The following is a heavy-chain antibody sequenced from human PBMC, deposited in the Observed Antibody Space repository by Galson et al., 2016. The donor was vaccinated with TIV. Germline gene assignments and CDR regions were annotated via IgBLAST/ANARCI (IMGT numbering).Heavy chain of an antibody. Sequence: QSGAEVKKPGASVKVSCKASGDTFRSYSVTWVRQAPGQGLEWMGSIIPIIGLTNYAPKFQGRITILADESTTTAYMELNSLRSEDTAVYYCATDVAHAFEFWGQGTLVTVSS. J-gene: IGHJ4*02. CDR3: ATDVAHAFEF. CDR1: GDTFRSYS. V-gene: IGHV1-69*04. CDR2: IIPIIGLT.